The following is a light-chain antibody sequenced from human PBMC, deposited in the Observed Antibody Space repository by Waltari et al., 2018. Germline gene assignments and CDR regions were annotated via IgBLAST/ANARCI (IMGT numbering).Light chain of an antibody. CDR2: DAS. V-gene: IGKV1-33*01. CDR3: QQYDNLPLT. J-gene: IGKJ4*01. CDR1: QDISNY. Sequence: DIQMPQSPSSLSASVGDRVTITCQASQDISNYLNWYQQKPGTAPKLLNYDASNLETGVPSRFSGSGSVTDFTFTISSLQPEDIATYYCQQYDNLPLTFGGWTKVEIK.